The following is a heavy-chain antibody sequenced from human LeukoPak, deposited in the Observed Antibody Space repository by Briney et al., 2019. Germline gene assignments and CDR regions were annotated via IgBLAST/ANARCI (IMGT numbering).Heavy chain of an antibody. CDR1: GYTFTSYD. CDR2: MNPNSGNT. Sequence: ASVKVSCKASGYTFTSYDINWVRQATGQGLEWMGWMNPNSGNTGYAQKFQGGVTMTRNTSISTAYMELSSLRSEDTAVYYCARGVIKWRSGSYSPSLNYYYYMDVWGKGTTVTVSS. J-gene: IGHJ6*03. V-gene: IGHV1-8*01. D-gene: IGHD1-26*01. CDR3: ARGVIKWRSGSYSPSLNYYYYMDV.